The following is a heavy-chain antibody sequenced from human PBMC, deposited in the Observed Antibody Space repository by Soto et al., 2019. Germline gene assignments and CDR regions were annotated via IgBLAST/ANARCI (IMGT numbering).Heavy chain of an antibody. D-gene: IGHD3-9*01. CDR2: IFVTSTPI. CDR3: ARDADWAFGY. J-gene: IGHJ4*02. CDR1: GFSSSSYS. V-gene: IGHV3-48*04. Sequence: EVQLVESGGGLVQPGGSLRLSCVASGFSSSSYSMVWVRQAPGKGLEWISYIFVTSTPIYYADSVKGRFTVSRDNTQNSLFLLMNSLRAEDTAIYYCARDADWAFGYWGQGTLVTVPS.